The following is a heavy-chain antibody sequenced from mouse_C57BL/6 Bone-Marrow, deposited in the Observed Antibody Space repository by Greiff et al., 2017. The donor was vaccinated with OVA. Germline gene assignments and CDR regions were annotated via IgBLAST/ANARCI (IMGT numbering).Heavy chain of an antibody. Sequence: VQLQQSGAELARPGASVKLSCKASGYTFTSYGISWVKQRTGQGLEWIGEIYPRSGNTYYNEKFKGKATLTADKSSSTAYMELRSLPSEDAAVYFCARGLRWYFDVWGTGTTVTVSS. CDR3: ARGLRWYFDV. CDR2: IYPRSGNT. V-gene: IGHV1-81*01. D-gene: IGHD2-4*01. CDR1: GYTFTSYG. J-gene: IGHJ1*03.